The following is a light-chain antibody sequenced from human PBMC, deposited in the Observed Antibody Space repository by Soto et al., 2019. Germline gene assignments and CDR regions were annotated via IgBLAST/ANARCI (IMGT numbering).Light chain of an antibody. J-gene: IGLJ2*01. CDR2: EVS. CDR3: CSYTSSITPYVI. Sequence: QSALTQPASVSGSPGQSISLSCTGTSSDVGNYNYVSWYQQHPGKAPKLMIYEVSNRPSGVSNRFSGSKSGNTASLTSSGLQAEDEAYYYCCSYTSSITPYVIFVGGTPLTVL. CDR1: SSDVGNYNY. V-gene: IGLV2-14*01.